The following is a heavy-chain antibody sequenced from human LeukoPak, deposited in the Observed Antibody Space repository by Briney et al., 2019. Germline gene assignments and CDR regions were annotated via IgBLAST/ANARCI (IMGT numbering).Heavy chain of an antibody. D-gene: IGHD2-15*01. CDR1: GGTFSSYA. CDR2: IIPIFGTA. CDR3: ASGSSLRLGD. V-gene: IGHV1-69*05. Sequence: GASVKVSCKASGGTFSSYAISWVRQAPGQGLEWMGGIIPIFGTANYAQKFQGRVTITTDESTSTAYMELSSLRSEDTAVYYCASGSSLRLGDWGQGTLVTVSS. J-gene: IGHJ4*02.